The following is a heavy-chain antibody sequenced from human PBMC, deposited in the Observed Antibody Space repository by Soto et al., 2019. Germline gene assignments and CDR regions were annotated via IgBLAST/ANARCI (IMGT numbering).Heavy chain of an antibody. J-gene: IGHJ6*02. Sequence: EVRLVESGGGLVQPGGSLRLSCAASGFDFSTHDMHWVRQGTGKTLEWVSTIGTVGDAYYADSVKGRFTISRENATNSLNIQMNSLREGDTAVYYCVRGGYCGGDCARGPPHYYYGMDVWGQGTTVTVSS. D-gene: IGHD2-21*02. V-gene: IGHV3-13*01. CDR1: GFDFSTHD. CDR3: VRGGYCGGDCARGPPHYYYGMDV. CDR2: IGTVGDA.